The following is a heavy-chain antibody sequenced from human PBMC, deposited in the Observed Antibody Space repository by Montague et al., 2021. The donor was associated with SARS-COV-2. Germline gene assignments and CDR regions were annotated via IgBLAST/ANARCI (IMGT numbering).Heavy chain of an antibody. Sequence: ILSLTCTVSGGSIRSDGFYCNWIRQPAGKGLEWIGRIDASGTTNYTPSLKSRVIISLTSTNNQFSLKLSSVTAADTAAYYCARSAFREFDRPGMDVWGQGTMVTVSS. CDR1: GGSIRSDGFY. D-gene: IGHD3-9*01. CDR3: ARSAFREFDRPGMDV. J-gene: IGHJ6*02. V-gene: IGHV4-61*02. CDR2: IDASGTT.